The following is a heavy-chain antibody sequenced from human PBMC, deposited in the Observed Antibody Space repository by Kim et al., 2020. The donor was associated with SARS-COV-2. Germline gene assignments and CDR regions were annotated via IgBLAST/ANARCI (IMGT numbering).Heavy chain of an antibody. CDR3: ARVGDGYNYGFQH. V-gene: IGHV3-48*03. Sequence: GGSLRLSCAASGFTFSSYEMNWVRQAPGKGLEWVSYISSSGSTIYYADSVKGRFTISRDNAKNSLYLQMNSLRAEDTAVYYCARVGDGYNYGFQHWGQGTLVTVSS. CDR1: GFTFSSYE. J-gene: IGHJ1*01. D-gene: IGHD5-12*01. CDR2: ISSSGSTI.